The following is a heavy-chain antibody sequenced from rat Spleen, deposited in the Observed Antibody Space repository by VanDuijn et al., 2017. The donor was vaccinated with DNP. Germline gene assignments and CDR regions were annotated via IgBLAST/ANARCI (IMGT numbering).Heavy chain of an antibody. J-gene: IGHJ4*01. Sequence: EVKLVESGGDLVQPGRSLKLSCVASGFTFNNYWMTWIRQVPGKGLEWVASITSSGGSTYYPDSVKGRFTISRDNAKNTLHLQMDSMRSEDTATYYCATHGSIATISTGAMDVWGQGTSVTVSS. CDR1: GFTFNNYW. V-gene: IGHV5-31*01. CDR2: ITSSGGST. CDR3: ATHGSIATISTGAMDV. D-gene: IGHD1-2*01.